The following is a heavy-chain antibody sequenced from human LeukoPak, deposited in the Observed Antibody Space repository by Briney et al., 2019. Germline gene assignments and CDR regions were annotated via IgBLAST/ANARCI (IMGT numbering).Heavy chain of an antibody. D-gene: IGHD3-22*01. Sequence: GGSLRLSCAASGFTFSSYSMNWVRQAPGKGLEWVSSISSSSSYIYYADSVKGRFTISRDNAKNSLYLQMNSLRAEDTAVYYCARDHYYDSSVYYGVDVWGQGTTVTVSS. CDR2: ISSSSSYI. CDR1: GFTFSSYS. CDR3: ARDHYYDSSVYYGVDV. V-gene: IGHV3-21*01. J-gene: IGHJ6*02.